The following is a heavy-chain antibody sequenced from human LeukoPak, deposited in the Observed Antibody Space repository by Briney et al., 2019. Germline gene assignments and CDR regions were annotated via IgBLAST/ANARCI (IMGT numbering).Heavy chain of an antibody. D-gene: IGHD3-10*01. J-gene: IGHJ4*02. V-gene: IGHV3-23*01. CDR2: ISGSGGST. Sequence: GGSLRLSCAASGFTFSSYAMSWVRQAPGKGLEWVSAISGSGGSTYYADSVKGRFNISRDNSKNTLYLQMNSLRAEDTAVYYCAKGSTMVRGPWSYWGQGTLVTVSS. CDR1: GFTFSSYA. CDR3: AKGSTMVRGPWSY.